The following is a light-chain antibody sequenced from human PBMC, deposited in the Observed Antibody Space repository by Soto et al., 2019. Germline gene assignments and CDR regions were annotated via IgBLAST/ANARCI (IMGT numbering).Light chain of an antibody. CDR3: QQYNNWPLT. CDR1: QSFTTS. Sequence: DIVLTQSQGTLFLSPGEEPSLFCKSSQSFTTSQLAWYQQKPGQAPRPLIYGASTRATGIPARFSGSGSGTEFTLTISSMQSEDVSVYYCQQYNNWPLTLGGGTKVDIK. CDR2: GAS. J-gene: IGKJ4*01. V-gene: IGKV3-15*01.